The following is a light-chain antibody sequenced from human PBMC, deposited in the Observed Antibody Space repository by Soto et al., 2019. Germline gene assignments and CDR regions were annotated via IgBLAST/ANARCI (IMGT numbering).Light chain of an antibody. Sequence: EIVLTQSPGTLSLSPAETATLSCRASQSVSSRYVVGLAWYQQKPGQAPRLLMYGASSRATGIPDRFSGSGSGTDFTLTISRVEPEDFAVYFFQQYGSSPQTFGQGTKVDI. CDR3: QQYGSSPQT. CDR2: GAS. CDR1: QSVSSRY. J-gene: IGKJ1*01. V-gene: IGKV3-20*01.